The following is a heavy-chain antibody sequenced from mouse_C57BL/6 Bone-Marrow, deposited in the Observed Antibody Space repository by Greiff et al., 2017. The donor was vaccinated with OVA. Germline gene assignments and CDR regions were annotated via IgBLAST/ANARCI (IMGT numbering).Heavy chain of an antibody. V-gene: IGHV1-55*01. CDR1: GYTFTSYW. Sequence: QVQLQQPGAELVKPGASVKMSCKASGYTFTSYWITWVKQRPGQGLEWIGDIYPGSGSTNYNEKFKSKATLTVDTSSSTAYMQLSSLTSEDSAVYYCARADLGAIYFSFAYWGQGTLVTVS. J-gene: IGHJ3*01. CDR2: IYPGSGST. D-gene: IGHD1-1*01. CDR3: ARADLGAIYFSFAY.